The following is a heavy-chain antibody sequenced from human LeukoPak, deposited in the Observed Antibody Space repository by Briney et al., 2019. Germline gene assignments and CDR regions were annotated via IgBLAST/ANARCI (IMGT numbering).Heavy chain of an antibody. J-gene: IGHJ4*02. CDR1: GFTFSSYS. CDR2: ISSSSSYI. D-gene: IGHD6-19*01. Sequence: GGSLRLSCAASGFTFSSYSMNWVGQAPGKGLEWVSSISSSSSYIYYADSVKGRFTISRDNAKNSLYLQMNSLRAEDTAVYYCARNSAWYGGGNYFDYWGQGTLVTVSS. CDR3: ARNSAWYGGGNYFDY. V-gene: IGHV3-21*01.